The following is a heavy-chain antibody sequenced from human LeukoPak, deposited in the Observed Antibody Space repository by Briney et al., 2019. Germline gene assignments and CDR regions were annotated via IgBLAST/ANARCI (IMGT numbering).Heavy chain of an antibody. J-gene: IGHJ4*02. D-gene: IGHD6-19*01. V-gene: IGHV3-7*01. CDR1: GFTFSSYW. CDR3: ARDARIAVAGTSPESSDY. Sequence: GGSLRLSCAASGFTFSSYWMSWVRQAPGKGLEWVANIKQDGSEKYYVDSVKGRFTISRDNAKNSLYLQMNSLRAEDTAVYYCARDARIAVAGTSPESSDYWGQGTLVTVSS. CDR2: IKQDGSEK.